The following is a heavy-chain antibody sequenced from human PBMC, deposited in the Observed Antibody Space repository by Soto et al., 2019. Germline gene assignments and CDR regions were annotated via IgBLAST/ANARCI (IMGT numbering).Heavy chain of an antibody. CDR2: ISSSSSYI. D-gene: IGHD2-2*03. V-gene: IGHV3-21*01. CDR1: GFTFSSYS. J-gene: IGHJ4*02. Sequence: EVQLVESGGGLVKPGGSLRLSCAASGFTFSSYSMNWVRQAPGKGLEWVSSISSSSSYIYYADSVKGRFTISRDNAKNSLYLQMNSLRAEDTAVYYCARVLKRSGYCSSTSCYGGVDYWGQGTLVTVSS. CDR3: ARVLKRSGYCSSTSCYGGVDY.